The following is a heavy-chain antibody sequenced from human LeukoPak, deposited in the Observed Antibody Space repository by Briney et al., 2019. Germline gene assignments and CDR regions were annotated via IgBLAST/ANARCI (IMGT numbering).Heavy chain of an antibody. J-gene: IGHJ3*01. V-gene: IGHV3-20*04. CDR1: GFTFDDHV. CDR3: ARGESVVTSTDWFDV. D-gene: IGHD2-21*02. Sequence: GGSLRLSCAASGFTFDDHVMVWVRQAPGKGLEWVSGINWNGATTGYADSVKGRFTISRDNVRNSLYLQMDSLRAEDTALYFCARGESVVTSTDWFDVWGPGTMVTVSS. CDR2: INWNGATT.